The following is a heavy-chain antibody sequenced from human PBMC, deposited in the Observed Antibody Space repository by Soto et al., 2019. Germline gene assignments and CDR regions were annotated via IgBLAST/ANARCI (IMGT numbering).Heavy chain of an antibody. D-gene: IGHD3-22*01. CDR2: IYYSGST. V-gene: IGHV4-59*04. Sequence: SETLSLTCTASGASMSTYYWNWIRQPPGKGLESIGYIYYSGSTYYNPSLKSRVTISVDTSKNQFSLKLSSVTAADTAVYYCARRGYYYDSSGYPSVWYWGQGTLVTVSS. CDR3: ARRGYYYDSSGYPSVWY. J-gene: IGHJ4*02. CDR1: GASMSTYY.